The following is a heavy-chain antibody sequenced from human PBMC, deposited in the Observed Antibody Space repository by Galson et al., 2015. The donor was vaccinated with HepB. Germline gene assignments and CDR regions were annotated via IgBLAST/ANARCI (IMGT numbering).Heavy chain of an antibody. V-gene: IGHV1-18*01. CDR1: GYTFTSYG. CDR2: ISAYNGNT. CDR3: ATVRGSSHPTGSWFDP. Sequence: SVKVSCKASGYTFTSYGISWVRQAPGQGLEWMGWISAYNGNTNYAQKLQGRVTMTTDTSTSTAYMELRSLRSDDTAVYYCATVRGSSHPTGSWFDPWGQGTLVTVSS. D-gene: IGHD3-10*02. J-gene: IGHJ5*02.